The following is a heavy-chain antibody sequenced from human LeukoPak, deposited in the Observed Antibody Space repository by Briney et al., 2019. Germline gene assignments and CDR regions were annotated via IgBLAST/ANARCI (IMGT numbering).Heavy chain of an antibody. CDR2: IYHSGST. CDR3: ARELTYYDFWSGYEPYYYYYGMDV. J-gene: IGHJ6*02. V-gene: IGHV4-4*02. D-gene: IGHD3-3*01. CDR1: GGSISSSNW. Sequence: SGTLSLTCAVSGGSISSSNWWSWVRQPPGKGLEWIGEIYHSGSTNYNPSLKSRVTISVDKSKNQFSLKLSSVTAADTAVYYCARELTYYDFWSGYEPYYYYYGMDVWGQGTTVTVSS.